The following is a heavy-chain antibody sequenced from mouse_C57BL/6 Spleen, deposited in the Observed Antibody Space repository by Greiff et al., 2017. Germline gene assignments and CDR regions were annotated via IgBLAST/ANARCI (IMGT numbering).Heavy chain of an antibody. J-gene: IGHJ1*03. V-gene: IGHV1-69*01. CDR2: IDPSDSYT. Sequence: QVQLQQPGAELVMPGASVKLSCKASGYTFTSYWMHWVKQRPGQGLEWIGEIDPSDSYTNYNQKFKGKSTLPVGKSSSTAYMQLSRLTSEDSAVYYCARGGSSFYWYFDVWGTGTTVTVAS. CDR1: GYTFTSYW. D-gene: IGHD1-1*01. CDR3: ARGGSSFYWYFDV.